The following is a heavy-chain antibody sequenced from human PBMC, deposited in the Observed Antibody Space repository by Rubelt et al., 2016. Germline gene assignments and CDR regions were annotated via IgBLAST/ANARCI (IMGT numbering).Heavy chain of an antibody. CDR2: IHSGGST. J-gene: IGHJ6*02. V-gene: IGHV3-NL1*01. CDR1: GFTFSSYG. CDR3: AKGPSGDV. Sequence: VQLVESGGGLVKPGGSLRLSCAASGFTFSSYGMHWVRQAPGKGLEWVAVIHSGGSTFYADSVKGRFTSSRDKCRNTVSLQMRSLRVEDTAVYYCAKGPSGDVWGRGTTVTVSS.